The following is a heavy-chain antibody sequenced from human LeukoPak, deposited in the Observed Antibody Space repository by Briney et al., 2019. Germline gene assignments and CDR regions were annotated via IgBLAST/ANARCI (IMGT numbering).Heavy chain of an antibody. D-gene: IGHD5-18*01. J-gene: IGHJ3*02. V-gene: IGHV4-59*01. CDR2: IYYTGST. CDR3: AKTGGYSYGYAFDI. Sequence: PSETLSLTCTVSGGPISSSYWSWIRQPPGKGLEWIGYIYYTGSTSFNPPLKSRVTMSVDTSKNQFSLKLSSVTAADTAVYYCAKTGGYSYGYAFDIWGQGTLVTVSS. CDR1: GGPISSSY.